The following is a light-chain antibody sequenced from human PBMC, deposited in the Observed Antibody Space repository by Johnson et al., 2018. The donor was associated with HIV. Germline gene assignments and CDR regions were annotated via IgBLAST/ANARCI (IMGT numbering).Light chain of an antibody. CDR2: RND. CDR3: AAWDDSLYGPV. Sequence: QSVLTQPPSVSAAPGQKVTISCSGSNSNIGNNYVSWYQQLPGTAPKLLIYRNDQRPSGVPDRFSGSKAGTSASLAISGLRADDEADYFCAAWDDSLYGPVFGTGTKVTVL. CDR1: NSNIGNNY. V-gene: IGLV1-47*01. J-gene: IGLJ1*01.